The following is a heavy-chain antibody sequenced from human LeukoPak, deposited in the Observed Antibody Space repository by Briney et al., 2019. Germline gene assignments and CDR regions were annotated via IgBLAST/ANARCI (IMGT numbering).Heavy chain of an antibody. CDR3: AREDYDSSGDYLAFDI. CDR2: IYYSGST. CDR1: GGSISSYY. J-gene: IGHJ3*02. D-gene: IGHD3-22*01. V-gene: IGHV4-59*01. Sequence: PSETLSLTCTVSGGSISSYYWSWIRQPPGKGLEWIGYIYYSGSTNYNPSLKSRVTISVDTSKNQFSLKLSSVTAADTAVYYCAREDYDSSGDYLAFDIWGQGTMVTVSS.